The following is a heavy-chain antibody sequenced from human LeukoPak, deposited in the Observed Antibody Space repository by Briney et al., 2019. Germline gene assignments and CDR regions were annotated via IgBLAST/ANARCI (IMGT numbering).Heavy chain of an antibody. Sequence: SETLSLTCAVYGGSFSGYYWGWIRQPPGKGLEWIGSIYHSGSTYYNPSLKSRVTISVDTSKNQFSLKLSSVTAADTAVYYCARQADSSGWNMDVWGKGTTVTVSS. J-gene: IGHJ6*03. CDR2: IYHSGST. CDR1: GGSFSGYY. D-gene: IGHD6-19*01. V-gene: IGHV4-34*01. CDR3: ARQADSSGWNMDV.